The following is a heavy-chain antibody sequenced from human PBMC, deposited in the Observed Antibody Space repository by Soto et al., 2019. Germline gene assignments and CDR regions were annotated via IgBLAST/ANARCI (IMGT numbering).Heavy chain of an antibody. D-gene: IGHD2-15*01. J-gene: IGHJ6*02. CDR3: ARDGCSGGSCPYYYYYYGMDV. CDR1: GFTFSSYS. Sequence: GGSLRLSCAASGFTFSSYSMNWVRQAPGKGLEWVSSISSSSSYIYYADSVKGRFTISRDNAKNSLYLQMNSLRAEDTAVYYCARDGCSGGSCPYYYYYYGMDVWGQGTTVTVSS. CDR2: ISSSSSYI. V-gene: IGHV3-21*01.